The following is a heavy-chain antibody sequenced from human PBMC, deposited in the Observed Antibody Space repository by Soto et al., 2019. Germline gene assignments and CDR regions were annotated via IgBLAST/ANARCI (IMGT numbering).Heavy chain of an antibody. J-gene: IGHJ6*02. Sequence: GESLKISCKGSGYSFTSYWIGWVRQMPGKGLEWMGIIYPGDSDTRYSPSFQGQVTISADKSISTAYLQWSSLKASDTAMYYCARAMVPTSYYYGRDVWGQGTTVTVSS. D-gene: IGHD5-18*01. CDR3: ARAMVPTSYYYGRDV. CDR1: GYSFTSYW. CDR2: IYPGDSDT. V-gene: IGHV5-51*01.